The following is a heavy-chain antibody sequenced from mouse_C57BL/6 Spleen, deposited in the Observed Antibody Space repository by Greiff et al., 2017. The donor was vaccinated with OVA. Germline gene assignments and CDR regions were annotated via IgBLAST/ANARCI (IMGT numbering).Heavy chain of an antibody. CDR3: ARSPFAD. CDR2: INPNNGGT. CDR1: GYTFTDYY. V-gene: IGHV1-26*01. Sequence: EVQLQQSGPELVKPGASVKISCKASGYTFTDYYMNWVKQSHGKSLEWIGDINPNNGGTSYNQKFKGKATLTVDKSSSTAYMELRSLTSEDSAVYYCARSPFADWGQGTLVTVSA. J-gene: IGHJ3*01.